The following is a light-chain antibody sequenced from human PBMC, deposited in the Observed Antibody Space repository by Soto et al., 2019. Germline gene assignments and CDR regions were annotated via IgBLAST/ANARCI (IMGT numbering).Light chain of an antibody. CDR3: SSYTSSSTWV. CDR2: EVS. J-gene: IGLJ2*01. CDR1: TTDVGGYNY. V-gene: IGLV2-14*01. Sequence: QSALTQPASVSGSPGQSITIPCTGTTTDVGGYNYVSWYQQHPGKAPKLLIYEVSNRPSGVSVRFSGSKSGNTASLTISGLQAEDEADYYCSSYTSSSTWVFGGGTKLTVL.